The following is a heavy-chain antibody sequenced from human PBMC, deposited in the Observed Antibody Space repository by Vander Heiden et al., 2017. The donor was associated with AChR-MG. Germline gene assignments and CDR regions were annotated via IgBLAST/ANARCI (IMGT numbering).Heavy chain of an antibody. J-gene: IGHJ3*02. CDR3: ARDRNLWGDYGDYDAFDI. CDR2: ISSSSSTI. D-gene: IGHD4-17*01. V-gene: IGHV3-48*01. Sequence: EVQLVESGGGLVQPGGSLRLSCAASGFTFSSYSMNWVRQAPGKGLEWVSYISSSSSTIYYADSVKGRVTISRDNAKNSLYRQMNSLRAEETAVYYCARDRNLWGDYGDYDAFDIWGQGTMVTVSS. CDR1: GFTFSSYS.